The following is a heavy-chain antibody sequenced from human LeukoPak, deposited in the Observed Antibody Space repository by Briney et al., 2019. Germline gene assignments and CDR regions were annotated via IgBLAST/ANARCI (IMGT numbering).Heavy chain of an antibody. D-gene: IGHD1-7*01. CDR2: INHSGST. Sequence: PSETLSLTCAVYGGSFSGYYWSWIRQPPGKGLEWIGKINHSGSTNYNPSLKSRVTISVDTSKNQFSLKLSSVTAADTAVYYCARGHKSWNYLFLASNWFDPWGQGTLVTVSS. CDR3: ARGHKSWNYLFLASNWFDP. J-gene: IGHJ5*02. CDR1: GGSFSGYY. V-gene: IGHV4-34*01.